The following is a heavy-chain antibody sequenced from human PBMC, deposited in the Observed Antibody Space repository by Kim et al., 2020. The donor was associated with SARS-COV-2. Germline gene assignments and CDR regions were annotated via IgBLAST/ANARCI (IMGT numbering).Heavy chain of an antibody. V-gene: IGHV1-2*06. D-gene: IGHD6-19*01. CDR2: INPNSGGT. CDR3: ARDYPPKQWLAEGGDY. CDR1: GYTFTGYY. Sequence: ASVKVSCKASGYTFTGYYMHWVRQAPGQGLEWMGRINPNSGGTNYAQKFQGRVTMTRDTSISTAYMELSRLRSDDTAVYYCARDYPPKQWLAEGGDYWGQGTLVTVSS. J-gene: IGHJ4*02.